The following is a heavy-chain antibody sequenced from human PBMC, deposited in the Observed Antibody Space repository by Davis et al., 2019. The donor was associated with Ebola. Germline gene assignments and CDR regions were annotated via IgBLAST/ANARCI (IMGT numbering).Heavy chain of an antibody. CDR2: ISGSGGST. D-gene: IGHD3-22*01. Sequence: ESLKISCAASGFTFSSYAMSWVRQAPGKGLEWVSAISGSGGSTYYADSVKGRFTISRDNSKNTLYLQMNSLRAEDTAVYYCARDKGGYYANWGQGTLVTVSS. J-gene: IGHJ4*02. CDR3: ARDKGGYYAN. V-gene: IGHV3-23*01. CDR1: GFTFSSYA.